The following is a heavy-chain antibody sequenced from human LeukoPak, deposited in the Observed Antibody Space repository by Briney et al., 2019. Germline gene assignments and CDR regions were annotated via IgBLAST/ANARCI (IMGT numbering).Heavy chain of an antibody. CDR2: IWYDGSNG. V-gene: IGHV3-33*01. D-gene: IGHD3-22*01. Sequence: GGSLRLSCAASGFTFSNYGMHWVRQAPGKGLEWVAVIWYDGSNGYYADSVKGRFTISRDNAKNTLYLQMNSLRAEDTAVYYCARDYYDSSGYYYVFDYWGQGTLVTVSS. CDR3: ARDYYDSSGYYYVFDY. J-gene: IGHJ4*02. CDR1: GFTFSNYG.